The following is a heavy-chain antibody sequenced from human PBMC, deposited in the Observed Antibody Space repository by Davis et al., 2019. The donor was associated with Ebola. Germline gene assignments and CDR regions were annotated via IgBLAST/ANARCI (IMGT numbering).Heavy chain of an antibody. D-gene: IGHD3-10*01. CDR3: ARGQSGSDYSLWQY. J-gene: IGHJ4*02. Sequence: MPSETLSLTCAVYGGSFTDYFWSWIRQPPGKGLEWIGEMDHSGNTNYNPSLKSRVTISIDTSKKQISLNLTSVTAADTAVYYCARGQSGSDYSLWQYWGQGTLVTVSS. CDR1: GGSFTDYF. V-gene: IGHV4-34*01. CDR2: MDHSGNT.